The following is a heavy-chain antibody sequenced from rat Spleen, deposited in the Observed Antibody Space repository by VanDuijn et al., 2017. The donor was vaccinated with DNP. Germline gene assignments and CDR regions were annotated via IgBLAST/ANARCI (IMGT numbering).Heavy chain of an antibody. D-gene: IGHD1-12*01. J-gene: IGHJ4*01. Sequence: EVQLVESGGGLVQPGRSLKLSCAASGFTFSHYYMAWVRQAPTKGLEWVAYISSGGGSTYYRDSVKGRFTISRDNAKSTLYLQMDSLRSEDTATYYCARHRTIMPYYYVMDAWGQGASVTVSS. CDR2: ISSGGGST. CDR1: GFTFSHYY. V-gene: IGHV5-27*01. CDR3: ARHRTIMPYYYVMDA.